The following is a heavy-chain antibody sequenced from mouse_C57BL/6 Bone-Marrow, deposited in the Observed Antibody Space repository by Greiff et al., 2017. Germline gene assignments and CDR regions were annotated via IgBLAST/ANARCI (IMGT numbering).Heavy chain of an antibody. V-gene: IGHV1-50*01. Sequence: QVQLQQPGAELVKPGASVKLSCKASGYTFTSYWMQWVKQRPGQGLEWIGEIDPSDSYTNYNQKFKGKATLTVDTSSSTAYMQRSSLTSEDSAVYYCAGIAGSAWFAYWGQGTLVTVSA. D-gene: IGHD1-1*01. J-gene: IGHJ3*01. CDR3: AGIAGSAWFAY. CDR1: GYTFTSYW. CDR2: IDPSDSYT.